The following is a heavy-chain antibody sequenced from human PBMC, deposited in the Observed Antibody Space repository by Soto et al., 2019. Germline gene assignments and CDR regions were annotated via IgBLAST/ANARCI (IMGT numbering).Heavy chain of an antibody. D-gene: IGHD6-6*01. CDR1: GFTFSNAW. V-gene: IGHV3-15*01. J-gene: IGHJ3*02. CDR3: TTRIAARRRLGAFDI. Sequence: GGSLRLSCAASGFTFSNAWMSWVRQAPGKGLEWVGRIKSKTDGGTTDYAAPVKGRFTISRDDSKNTLYLQMNSLKTEDTAVYYCTTRIAARRRLGAFDIWGQGTMVTVS. CDR2: IKSKTDGGTT.